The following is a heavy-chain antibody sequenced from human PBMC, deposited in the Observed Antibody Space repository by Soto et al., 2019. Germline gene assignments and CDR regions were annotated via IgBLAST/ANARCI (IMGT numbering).Heavy chain of an antibody. CDR1: GFSVSEEH. D-gene: IGHD3-3*01. CDR3: ARADRSVFEV. CDR2: IDSTYGRSRT. V-gene: IGHV3-66*01. Sequence: EEQLVESGGGLVQLGGSLRLSCAASGFSVSEEHMSWVRQAPGEGLEWVSSIDSTYGRSRTGYADSVEGRFTISRDNSKNTLSLQMNTLRAEDTAVYYCARADRSVFEVWGQGAMVIVSS. J-gene: IGHJ3*01.